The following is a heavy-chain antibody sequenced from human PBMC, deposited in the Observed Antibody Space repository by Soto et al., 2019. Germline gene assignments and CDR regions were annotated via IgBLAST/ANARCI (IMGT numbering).Heavy chain of an antibody. CDR1: GFMFSESW. CDR3: ARRGSGRSWSHFDH. Sequence: GGSLRLSCAASGFMFSESWMTWVRQAPGKGLEWVGNIKQDASDIYYADSVKGRFTISRDNAKNSLFLQMHGLRGEDTALYYCARRGSGRSWSHFDHWGQGTLVTVSS. J-gene: IGHJ4*02. CDR2: IKQDASDI. V-gene: IGHV3-7*03. D-gene: IGHD6-13*01.